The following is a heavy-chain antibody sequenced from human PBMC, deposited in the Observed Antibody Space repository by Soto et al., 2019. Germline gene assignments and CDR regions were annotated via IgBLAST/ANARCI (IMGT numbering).Heavy chain of an antibody. CDR2: MSYDGSNK. CDR3: ARDKSPYSSGWHNRHFDY. Sequence: QVQLVESGGGVVQPGRSLRLSCAASGFTFSSYAMHWVRQAPGKGLEWVAVMSYDGSNKYYADSVKGRFTISRDNSKKPLYLQMSSLRAEDTAVYYWARDKSPYSSGWHNRHFDYWGQGTLVTVSS. J-gene: IGHJ4*02. V-gene: IGHV3-30-3*01. CDR1: GFTFSSYA. D-gene: IGHD6-19*01.